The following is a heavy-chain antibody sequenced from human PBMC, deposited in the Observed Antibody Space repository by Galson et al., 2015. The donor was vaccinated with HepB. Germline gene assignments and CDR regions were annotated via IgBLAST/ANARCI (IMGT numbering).Heavy chain of an antibody. CDR1: GYIFSGYY. V-gene: IGHV1-2*02. CDR3: ARHRRYSGGYVDY. Sequence: SVKVSCKASGYIFSGYYIHWVRQAPGQGLEWMGCINPNSGDTNSAQKFQGRVTMTRDTSIRTAYMELSRLRSDDTAVYYCARHRRYSGGYVDYWGQGTLVTVSS. D-gene: IGHD1-26*01. J-gene: IGHJ4*02. CDR2: INPNSGDT.